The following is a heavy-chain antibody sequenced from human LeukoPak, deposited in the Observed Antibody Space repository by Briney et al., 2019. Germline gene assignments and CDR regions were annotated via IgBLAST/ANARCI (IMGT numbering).Heavy chain of an antibody. CDR2: MNPNSGNT. J-gene: IGHJ4*02. CDR3: ARAGGYCGRISCPYYFDY. CDR1: GCTFTSYD. V-gene: IGHV1-8*01. Sequence: GASVKVSCKASGCTFTSYDINWVRQAPGEGLEWMGWMNPNSGNTGYAQKFQGRVTMTRNTSISTAYMELSSLRSEDTAVYYCARAGGYCGRISCPYYFDYWGQGSLVAVSS. D-gene: IGHD2-15*01.